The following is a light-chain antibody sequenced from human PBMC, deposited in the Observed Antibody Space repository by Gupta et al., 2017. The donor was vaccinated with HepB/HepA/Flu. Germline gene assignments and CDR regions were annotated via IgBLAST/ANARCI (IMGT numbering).Light chain of an antibody. V-gene: IGLV1-44*01. CDR2: TNN. J-gene: IGLJ3*02. Sequence: QSVLPQPPSASGTPGQRVTSPCSGTSSNIGTNTKNGYQQLPGTAPTLLIYTNNQRPSGVADRFSCSNSDTSASPAISRLQSEDEAVDDYSGWADGLSGHWVFGGGTKVTVL. CDR1: SSNIGTNT. CDR3: SGWADGLSGHWV.